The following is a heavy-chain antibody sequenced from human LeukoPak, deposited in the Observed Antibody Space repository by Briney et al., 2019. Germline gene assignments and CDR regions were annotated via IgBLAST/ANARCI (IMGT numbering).Heavy chain of an antibody. V-gene: IGHV3-23*01. J-gene: IGHJ4*02. Sequence: GGSLRLSCAASGFNFGDFAMSWVRQAPGKGLEWVSAISGSGGSTYYADSVKGRFTISRDNSKNTLYLQMNSLRAEDTAVYYCAKKDVDTAMVTAYWGQGTLVTVSS. D-gene: IGHD5-18*01. CDR2: ISGSGGST. CDR3: AKKDVDTAMVTAY. CDR1: GFNFGDFA.